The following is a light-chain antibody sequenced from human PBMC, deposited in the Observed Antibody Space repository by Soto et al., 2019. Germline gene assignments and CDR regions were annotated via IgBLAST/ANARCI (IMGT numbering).Light chain of an antibody. CDR3: HHCGGSQP. Sequence: EIVLTQSPGTLSLSPGERATLSCRASQSISSSNLVWYQQKPGQAPRLLIYGASSRATDIPDRFSGSGSGTDFTLTISSLEPEDFAVYFCHHCGGSQPFGQGTKVETK. J-gene: IGKJ1*01. CDR1: QSISSSN. V-gene: IGKV3-20*01. CDR2: GAS.